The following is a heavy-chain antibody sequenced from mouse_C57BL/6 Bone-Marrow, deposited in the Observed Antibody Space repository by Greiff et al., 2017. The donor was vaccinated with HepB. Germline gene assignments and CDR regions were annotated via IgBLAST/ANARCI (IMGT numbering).Heavy chain of an antibody. CDR2: IHPNSGST. CDR1: GYTFTSYW. V-gene: IGHV1-64*01. Sequence: QVQLQQPGAELVKPGASVTLSCKASGYTFTSYWMHWVKQRPGQGLEWIGMIHPNSGSTNYNEKFKSKATLTVDKSSSTAYMQLSSLTSEDSAVYYCARYRLLRYPDYWGQGTTLTVSS. CDR3: ARYRLLRYPDY. J-gene: IGHJ2*01. D-gene: IGHD1-1*01.